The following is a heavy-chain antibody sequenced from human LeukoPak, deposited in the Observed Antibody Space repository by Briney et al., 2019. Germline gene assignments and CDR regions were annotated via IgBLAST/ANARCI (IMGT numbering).Heavy chain of an antibody. V-gene: IGHV1-24*01. J-gene: IGHJ6*02. CDR2: FNPEDGET. CDR3: ATAREASCYLCDYYYYGMDV. CDR1: GYTLTELS. Sequence: ASVRVSCKVSGYTLTELSMHWVRQAPGKGLEWMGGFNPEDGETIYAQKFQGRVTITEDTSTDTVYMDLSSLRSEDTAVYYCATAREASCYLCDYYYYGMDVWGQGTTVTVSS. D-gene: IGHD2-2*01.